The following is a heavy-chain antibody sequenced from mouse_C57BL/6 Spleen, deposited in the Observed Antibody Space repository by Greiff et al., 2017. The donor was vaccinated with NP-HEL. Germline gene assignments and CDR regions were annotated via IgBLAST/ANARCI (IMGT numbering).Heavy chain of an antibody. CDR2: ISSGGDYI. CDR3: TRREKITTVVAYYYAMDY. D-gene: IGHD1-1*01. Sequence: EVKLVESGEGLVKPGGSLKLSCAASGFTFSSYAMSWVRQTPEKRLEWVAYISSGGDYIYYADTVKGRFTISRDNARNTLYLQMSSLKSEDTAMYYCTRREKITTVVAYYYAMDYWGQGTSVTVSS. CDR1: GFTFSSYA. J-gene: IGHJ4*01. V-gene: IGHV5-9-1*02.